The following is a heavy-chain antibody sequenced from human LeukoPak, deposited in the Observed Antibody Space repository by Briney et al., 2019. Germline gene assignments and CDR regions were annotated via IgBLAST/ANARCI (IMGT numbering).Heavy chain of an antibody. V-gene: IGHV3-23*01. Sequence: GGSLRLSCAASGFTFSSYAMSWVRQAPGKGLEWVSAISGSGGSTYYADSVKGRFTISRDNAKNSLYLQMNSLRAEDTALYYCAIHQAGTTVTPYQFDYWGQGTLVTVSS. J-gene: IGHJ4*02. D-gene: IGHD4-17*01. CDR1: GFTFSSYA. CDR2: ISGSGGST. CDR3: AIHQAGTTVTPYQFDY.